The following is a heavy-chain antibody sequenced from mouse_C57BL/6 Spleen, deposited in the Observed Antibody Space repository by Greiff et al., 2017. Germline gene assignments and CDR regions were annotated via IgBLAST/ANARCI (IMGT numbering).Heavy chain of an antibody. CDR1: GYSFTGYY. CDR2: INPSTGGT. CDR3: ARGGYYDYDVFAY. D-gene: IGHD2-4*01. J-gene: IGHJ3*01. V-gene: IGHV1-42*01. Sequence: EVQLQQSGPELVKPGASVKISCKASGYSFTGYYMNWVKQSPEKSLEWIGEINPSTGGTTYNQKFKAKATLTVDKSSSTAYMQLKSLTSEDSAVYYCARGGYYDYDVFAYWGQGTLVTVSA.